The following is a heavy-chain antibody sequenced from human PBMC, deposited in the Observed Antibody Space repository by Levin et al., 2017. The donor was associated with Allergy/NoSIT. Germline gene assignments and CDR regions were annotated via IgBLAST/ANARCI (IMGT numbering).Heavy chain of an antibody. J-gene: IGHJ4*02. V-gene: IGHV3-23*01. CDR3: AKDVSFLGYCSGGSCYPNFDY. Sequence: GESLKISCAASGFTFSSYAMSWVRQAPGKGLEWVSAISGSGGSTYYADSVKGRFTISRDNSKNTLYLQMNSLRAEDTAVYYCAKDVSFLGYCSGGSCYPNFDYWGQGTLVTVSS. CDR1: GFTFSSYA. CDR2: ISGSGGST. D-gene: IGHD2-15*01.